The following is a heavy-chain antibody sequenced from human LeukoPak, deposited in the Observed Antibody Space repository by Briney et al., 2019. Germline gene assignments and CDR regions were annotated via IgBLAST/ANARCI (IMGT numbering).Heavy chain of an antibody. CDR3: AKDSYGDFEYYYYYYGMDV. CDR1: GFTFSSYW. J-gene: IGHJ6*02. V-gene: IGHV3-74*01. Sequence: GGSLRLSCAASGFTFSSYWMNWVRQAPGKGLVWVSRIASDGSSTTYADSVKGRFSISRDNAKNTLYLQMNSLRVEDTAVYYCAKDSYGDFEYYYYYYGMDVWGQGTTVTVSS. D-gene: IGHD4-17*01. CDR2: IASDGSST.